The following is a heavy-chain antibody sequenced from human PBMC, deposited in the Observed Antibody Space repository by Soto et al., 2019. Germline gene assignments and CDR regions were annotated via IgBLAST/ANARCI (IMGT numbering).Heavy chain of an antibody. CDR1: GGSISSSSYY. D-gene: IGHD6-6*01. Sequence: SETLSLTCTVSGGSISSSSYYWGWIRQPPGKGLEWIGSIYYSGSTYYNPSLKSRVTISVDTSKNQFSLKLSSVTAADTAVYYCARHRIAARPTPRNWFDPWGQGTLVTVSS. CDR2: IYYSGST. J-gene: IGHJ5*02. V-gene: IGHV4-39*01. CDR3: ARHRIAARPTPRNWFDP.